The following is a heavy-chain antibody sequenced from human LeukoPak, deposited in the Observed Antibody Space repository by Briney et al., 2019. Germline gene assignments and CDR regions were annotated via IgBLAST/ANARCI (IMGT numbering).Heavy chain of an antibody. J-gene: IGHJ5*02. CDR1: GGSISSGDYY. CDR3: AREGEYCSGGSCYLNWFDP. CDR2: IYYSGST. V-gene: IGHV4-30-4*01. D-gene: IGHD2-15*01. Sequence: SETLSLTCTVPGGSISSGDYYWSWIRQPPGKGLEWIGYIYYSGSTYYNPSLKSRVTISVGTSKNQFSLKLSSVTAADTAVYYCAREGEYCSGGSCYLNWFDPWGQGTLVTVSS.